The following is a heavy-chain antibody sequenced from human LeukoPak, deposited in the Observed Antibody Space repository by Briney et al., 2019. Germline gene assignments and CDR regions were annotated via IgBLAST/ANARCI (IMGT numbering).Heavy chain of an antibody. Sequence: GGSLRLSCAASGCVFSSYGMHWVRQAPGKGLEWVAFIRFDGSNEYYADSVKGRFTISRDNSKSTLYLQTNSLKMENLALYYCVKQVYGETGYFDSWGQGTLVTVSS. D-gene: IGHD5/OR15-5a*01. CDR3: VKQVYGETGYFDS. CDR1: GCVFSSYG. J-gene: IGHJ4*02. CDR2: IRFDGSNE. V-gene: IGHV3-30*02.